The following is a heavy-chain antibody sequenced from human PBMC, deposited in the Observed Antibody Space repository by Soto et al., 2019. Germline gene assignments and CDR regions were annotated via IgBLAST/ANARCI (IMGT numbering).Heavy chain of an antibody. CDR2: NDPSDSDT. CDR3: MRRHSLFSGSVPSDCFDV. D-gene: IGHD6-25*01. Sequence: ESLKISCRGSGYNFANNWIAWVRQMPGEGLEWMGINDPSDSDTKYSPTFKGQVTISADKSISTAFLQWSSLKASDTALYYCMRRHSLFSGSVPSDCFDVWGQGTQVTVSS. V-gene: IGHV5-51*01. CDR1: GYNFANNW. J-gene: IGHJ4*02.